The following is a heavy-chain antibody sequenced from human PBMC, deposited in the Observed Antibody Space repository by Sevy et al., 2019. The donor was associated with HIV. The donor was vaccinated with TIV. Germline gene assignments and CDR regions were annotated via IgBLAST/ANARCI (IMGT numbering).Heavy chain of an antibody. V-gene: IGHV3-33*07. CDR2: IWYDGSNK. CDR3: ARGYSNYLS. J-gene: IGHJ5*02. CDR1: GFSFSSYG. D-gene: IGHD4-4*01. Sequence: GVSLRLSCEASGFSFSSYGMYWVRQAPGKGLEWVATIWYDGSNKYYGDSVKGRFTISRDNSKNTLFLLMNSLRAEDTAVYYCARGYSNYLSWGQGTLVTVSS.